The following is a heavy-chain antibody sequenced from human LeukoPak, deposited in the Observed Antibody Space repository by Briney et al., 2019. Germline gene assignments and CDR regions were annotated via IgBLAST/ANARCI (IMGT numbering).Heavy chain of an antibody. CDR2: IYYSGST. CDR3: ARRHSSTWYFDY. CDR1: GGSISTYY. Sequence: SETLSLTCTVSGGSISTYYWSWTRQPPGKGLEWIGYIYYSGSTNYNPSLKSRVTISVDTSKNQFSLKLSSVTAADTAVYYCARRHSSTWYFDYWGQGTLVTVSS. V-gene: IGHV4-59*08. J-gene: IGHJ4*02. D-gene: IGHD6-13*01.